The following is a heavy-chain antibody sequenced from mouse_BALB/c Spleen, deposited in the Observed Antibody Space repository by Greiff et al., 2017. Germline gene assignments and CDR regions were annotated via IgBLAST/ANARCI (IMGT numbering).Heavy chain of an antibody. CDR3: AREAYYGNSTFAY. D-gene: IGHD2-10*01. CDR1: GFTFSSYA. J-gene: IGHJ3*01. V-gene: IGHV5-9-4*01. CDR2: ISSGGSYT. Sequence: EVQGVESGGGLVKPGGSLKLSCAASGFTFSSYAMSWVRQSPEKRLEWVAEISSGGSYTYYPDTVTGRFTISRDNAKNTLYLEMSSLRSEDTAMYYCAREAYYGNSTFAYWGQGTLVTVSA.